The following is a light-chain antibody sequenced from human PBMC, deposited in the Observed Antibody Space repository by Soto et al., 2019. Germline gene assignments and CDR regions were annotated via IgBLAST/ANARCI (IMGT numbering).Light chain of an antibody. Sequence: ESVLTQSPGTLSLSPGERATLSCRASQSVSSSFLAWYQLKPGQAPRLLIYGASSRATGIPDRFSGSGSGTDFPLTLSRLEPEDFAVYYCQQYDSSPWTFGQGTKVEIK. CDR2: GAS. V-gene: IGKV3-20*01. CDR1: QSVSSSF. J-gene: IGKJ1*01. CDR3: QQYDSSPWT.